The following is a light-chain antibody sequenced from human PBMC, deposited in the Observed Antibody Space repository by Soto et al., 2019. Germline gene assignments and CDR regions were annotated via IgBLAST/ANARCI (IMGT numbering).Light chain of an antibody. J-gene: IGLJ1*01. CDR3: CSYAGSLYV. Sequence: QSALTQPASVSGSPGQSITISCTGTSGDVGSYNLVSWYQQYPGKAPKLMIYEGSKRPSGVSTRFSGSKSGNTPSLTISGLQAEDEADYYCCSYAGSLYVFGTGTKLTVL. V-gene: IGLV2-23*01. CDR2: EGS. CDR1: SGDVGSYNL.